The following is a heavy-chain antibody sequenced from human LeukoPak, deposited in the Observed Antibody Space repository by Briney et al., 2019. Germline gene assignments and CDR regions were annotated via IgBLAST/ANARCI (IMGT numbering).Heavy chain of an antibody. CDR2: ISAYNGNT. D-gene: IGHD2-21*02. Sequence: ASVKVSCKASGYTFTSYGISWVRQAPGQGLEWMGWISAYNGNTNDAQKLQGRVTMTTDTSTSTAYMELRSLRSDDTAVYYCARRVTAIGYYYYGMDVWGQGTTVTVSS. J-gene: IGHJ6*02. CDR1: GYTFTSYG. CDR3: ARRVTAIGYYYYGMDV. V-gene: IGHV1-18*01.